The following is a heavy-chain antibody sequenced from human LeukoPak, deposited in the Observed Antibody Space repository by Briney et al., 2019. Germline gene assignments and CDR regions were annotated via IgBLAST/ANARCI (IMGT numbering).Heavy chain of an antibody. Sequence: SQTLSLTCTVSGGSISSGDYYWSWIRQPPGKGLEWIGYIYYSGSTYYNPSLKSRVTISVDTSKNQFSLKLSSVTAADTAVYYCARARRYDYVWGSYRQDAFDIWGQGTMVTVPS. V-gene: IGHV4-30-4*08. CDR1: GGSISSGDYY. J-gene: IGHJ3*02. D-gene: IGHD3-16*02. CDR3: ARARRYDYVWGSYRQDAFDI. CDR2: IYYSGST.